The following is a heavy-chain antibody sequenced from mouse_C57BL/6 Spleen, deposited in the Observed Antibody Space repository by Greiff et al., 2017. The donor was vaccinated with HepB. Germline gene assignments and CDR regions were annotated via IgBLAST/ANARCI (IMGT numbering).Heavy chain of an antibody. CDR1: GFNIKDYY. CDR2: IDPEDGET. V-gene: IGHV14-2*01. Sequence: EVQLQQSGAELVKPGASVKLSCTASGFNIKDYYMHWVKQRTEQGLEWIGRIDPEDGETKYAPTFQGKATITADTSSNTAYLQLSSLTSEDTAVYYGARGRYDHAWFAYWGQGTLVTVSA. CDR3: ARGRYDHAWFAY. J-gene: IGHJ3*01. D-gene: IGHD2-14*01.